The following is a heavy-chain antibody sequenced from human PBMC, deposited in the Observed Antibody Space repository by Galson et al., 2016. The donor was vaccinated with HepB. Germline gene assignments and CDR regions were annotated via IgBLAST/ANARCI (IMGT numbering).Heavy chain of an antibody. V-gene: IGHV3-23*01. D-gene: IGHD1-26*01. CDR2: ITGSGATT. Sequence: SLRLSCAASGFTFGSYAMSWVRQAPGKGLEWVSSITGSGATTSFTDSVQGRFTISRDNSKNTMYLQMNSLRPEDTAVYYGARDGRGATSRGYFDYWGQGTLVTVSS. CDR3: ARDGRGATSRGYFDY. CDR1: GFTFGSYA. J-gene: IGHJ4*02.